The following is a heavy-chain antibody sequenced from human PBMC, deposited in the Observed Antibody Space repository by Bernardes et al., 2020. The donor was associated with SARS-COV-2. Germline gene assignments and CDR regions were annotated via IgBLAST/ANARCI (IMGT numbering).Heavy chain of an antibody. CDR2: IIPILGIA. D-gene: IGHD2-2*01. CDR1: GGTFSSYT. J-gene: IGHJ6*02. Sequence: SVKVSCKASGGTFSSYTISWVRQAPGQGLEWMGRIIPILGIANYAQKFQGRVTITADKSTSTAYMELSSLRSEDTAVYYCASSVVWDIVVVPAAMGKYYYGMDVWGQGTTVTVSS. CDR3: ASSVVWDIVVVPAAMGKYYYGMDV. V-gene: IGHV1-69*02.